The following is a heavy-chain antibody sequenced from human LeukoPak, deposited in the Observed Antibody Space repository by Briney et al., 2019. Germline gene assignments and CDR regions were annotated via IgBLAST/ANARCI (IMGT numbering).Heavy chain of an antibody. J-gene: IGHJ4*02. V-gene: IGHV5-51*01. D-gene: IGHD1-26*01. CDR2: IYPGDPDT. Sequence: GESLKISCKGSGYSFTSYWIGWVRQMPGKGLEWMGIIYPGDPDTRYSPSFQGQVTISADESISTAYLQWSSLKASDTAMYYCARQELPKGLYYFDYWGQGTLVTVSS. CDR1: GYSFTSYW. CDR3: ARQELPKGLYYFDY.